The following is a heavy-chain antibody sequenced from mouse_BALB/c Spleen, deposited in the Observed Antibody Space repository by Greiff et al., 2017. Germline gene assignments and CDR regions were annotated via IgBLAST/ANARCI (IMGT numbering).Heavy chain of an antibody. CDR1: GYTFTSYW. V-gene: IGHV1-69*02. Sequence: VQLQQPGAELVRPGASVKLSCKASGYTFTSYWINWVKQRPGQGLEWIGNIYPSDSYTNYNQKFKDKATLTVDKSSSTAYMQLSSPTSEDSAVYYCTRSGGWLPLDYWGQGTTLTVSS. CDR2: IYPSDSYT. D-gene: IGHD2-3*01. J-gene: IGHJ2*01. CDR3: TRSGGWLPLDY.